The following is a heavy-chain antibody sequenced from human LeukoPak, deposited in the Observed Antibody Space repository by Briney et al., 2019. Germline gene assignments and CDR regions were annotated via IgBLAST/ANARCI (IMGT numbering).Heavy chain of an antibody. D-gene: IGHD3-22*01. J-gene: IGHJ4*02. CDR3: ARDQPLDYYDSSGYYSN. CDR2: ISSSSSYI. Sequence: GGSLRLSCAASGFTFSSDSMNWDRQAPGKGLEWVSSISSSSSYIYYADSVKGRFTISRDNAKNSLYLQMNSLRAEDTAVYYCARDQPLDYYDSSGYYSNWGQGTLVTVSS. V-gene: IGHV3-21*01. CDR1: GFTFSSDS.